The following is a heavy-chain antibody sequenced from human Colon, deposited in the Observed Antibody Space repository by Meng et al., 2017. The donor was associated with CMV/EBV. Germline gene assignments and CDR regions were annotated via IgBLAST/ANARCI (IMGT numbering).Heavy chain of an antibody. D-gene: IGHD1-26*01. CDR2: ISYDGSDI. J-gene: IGHJ4*02. CDR3: RTRVGAGLDY. V-gene: IGHV3-30*04. CDR1: GFTISSYA. Sequence: GESLKISCVVSGFTISSYAFPWVLQAPGKGLQWVTVISYDGSDIHYDDSVRGRFIISRDNSKNAVFLQMNSLRVEDTALYYCRTRVGAGLDYWGQGTLVTVSS.